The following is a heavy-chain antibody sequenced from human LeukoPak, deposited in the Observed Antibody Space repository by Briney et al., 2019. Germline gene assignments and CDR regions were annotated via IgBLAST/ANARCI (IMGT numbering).Heavy chain of an antibody. CDR3: ARDGDY. V-gene: IGHV4-61*01. CDR2: IYYSGST. CDR1: GGSVSSGSYY. J-gene: IGHJ4*02. Sequence: SETLSLTCTVSGGSVSSGSYYWSWIRQPPGKGLEWIGYIYYSGSTSYNPSLKSRVTISADTSKNQFSLKLSSVTAADTAVYYCARDGDYWGQGTLVTVSS.